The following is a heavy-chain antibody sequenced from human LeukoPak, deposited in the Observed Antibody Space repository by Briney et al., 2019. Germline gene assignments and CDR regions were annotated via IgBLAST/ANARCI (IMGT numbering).Heavy chain of an antibody. D-gene: IGHD3-10*01. Sequence: GGSLRLSCGASGFSFSSYWMSWVRQAPGKGLEWVANIKQDGSEKYYVDSVRGRFTISTDNAKNSLYLQMNGLTAEDTAVYYCARVRGSKSMDVWGQGTTVTVSS. V-gene: IGHV3-7*01. CDR3: ARVRGSKSMDV. J-gene: IGHJ6*02. CDR1: GFSFSSYW. CDR2: IKQDGSEK.